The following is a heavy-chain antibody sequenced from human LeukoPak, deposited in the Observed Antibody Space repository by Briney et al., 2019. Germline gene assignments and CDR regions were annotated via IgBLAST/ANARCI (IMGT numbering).Heavy chain of an antibody. V-gene: IGHV3-30*02. Sequence: GGSLRLSCVASGFTFSSNGMHWVRQAPGKGLEWVTFIQYDGSKKYYADSVKGRFTISRDNSKNTLYLQMNSLRAEDTAVYYCAKRNYDSSGYIDYWGQGTLVTVSS. CDR3: AKRNYDSSGYIDY. D-gene: IGHD3-22*01. CDR2: IQYDGSKK. J-gene: IGHJ4*02. CDR1: GFTFSSNG.